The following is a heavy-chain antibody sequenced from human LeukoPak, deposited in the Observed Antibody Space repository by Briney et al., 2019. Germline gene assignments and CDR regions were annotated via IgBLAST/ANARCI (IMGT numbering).Heavy chain of an antibody. CDR1: GFSLSTSGVG. CDR3: ARLTLSYDFWSSPDP. Sequence: SGPVLVKPTQTLTLTCTFAGFSLSTSGVGVGWIRQPPGKALEWLALIYYNGDKRYSPSLKSRLTITKDTSKNQVVLTMTNMDPVDTATYYCARLTLSYDFWSSPDPWGQGTLVTVSS. D-gene: IGHD3-3*01. V-gene: IGHV2-5*01. CDR2: IYYNGDK. J-gene: IGHJ5*02.